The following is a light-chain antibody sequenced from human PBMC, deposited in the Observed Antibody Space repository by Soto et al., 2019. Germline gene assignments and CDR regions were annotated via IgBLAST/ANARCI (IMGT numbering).Light chain of an antibody. CDR2: DVI. CDR1: SSDVGGYNH. CDR3: AAWDDSLTGLL. V-gene: IGLV2-11*01. J-gene: IGLJ2*01. Sequence: QSALTQPRSVSGSPGQSVTISCTGTSSDVGGYNHVSWYQQHPGKAPKVIIYDVINRPSGVPDRFSGSKSGNTASLTISGLQSEDEADYYCAAWDDSLTGLLIGGGTKVTVL.